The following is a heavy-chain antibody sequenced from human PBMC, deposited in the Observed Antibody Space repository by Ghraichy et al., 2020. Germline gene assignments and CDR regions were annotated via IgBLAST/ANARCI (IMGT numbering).Heavy chain of an antibody. CDR2: IIPIFDTA. CDR1: GGTFSSYA. D-gene: IGHD6-19*01. V-gene: IGHV1-69*06. CDR3: SRGSSSGWYGPAFVI. J-gene: IGHJ3*02. Sequence: SVKVSCKASGGTFSSYAISWVRQAPGQGLEWMGGIIPIFDTANYAQKFQGRVTITADKSTSTAYMELSSLRSEDTAVYYCSRGSSSGWYGPAFVIWGQGTMVTVSS.